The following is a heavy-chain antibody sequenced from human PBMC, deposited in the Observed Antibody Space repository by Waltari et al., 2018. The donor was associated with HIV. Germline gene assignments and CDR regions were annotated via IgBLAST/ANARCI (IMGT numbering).Heavy chain of an antibody. CDR3: ARATIASTMIMRGAFDI. J-gene: IGHJ3*02. D-gene: IGHD3-22*01. V-gene: IGHV4-34*01. CDR2: INHSGRS. Sequence: QVQLQQWGAGLLKPSETLSLTCAIYGASFSGYYWNWIRQPPGKGLEWIGEINHSGRSKYNPALKSRITITVDTSKNQFSLKLSSVIAADTAVYYCARATIASTMIMRGAFDIWGQGTMVTVSS. CDR1: GASFSGYY.